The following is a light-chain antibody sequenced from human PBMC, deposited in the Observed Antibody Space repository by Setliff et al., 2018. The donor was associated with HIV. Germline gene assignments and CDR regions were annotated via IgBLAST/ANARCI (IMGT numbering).Light chain of an antibody. J-gene: IGLJ1*01. Sequence: QSALTQPASVIGSPGQSITISCNGTSSDIGGYNYVSWYQQNPDTVTKLIIYDATNRPSGISDRFSGSKSADAASLTISGLQTEDEADYYCTSYTVNNTPVFGTGTKVTVL. CDR1: SSDIGGYNY. CDR2: DAT. CDR3: TSYTVNNTPV. V-gene: IGLV2-14*03.